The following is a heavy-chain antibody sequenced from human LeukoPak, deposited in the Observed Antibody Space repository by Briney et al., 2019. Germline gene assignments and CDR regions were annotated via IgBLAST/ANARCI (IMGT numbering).Heavy chain of an antibody. CDR1: GDSISSDIYS. Sequence: SETLTLTCTVSGDSISSDIYSWGWIRQPPGKGLEWIGTIYYGGSTYYNPSLKSRVTTSVDTSKNQFSLRLSSVTAADTAVYYCARLYSGSYYERHYWGQGTLVTVSS. V-gene: IGHV4-39*01. CDR2: IYYGGST. D-gene: IGHD1-26*01. J-gene: IGHJ4*02. CDR3: ARLYSGSYYERHY.